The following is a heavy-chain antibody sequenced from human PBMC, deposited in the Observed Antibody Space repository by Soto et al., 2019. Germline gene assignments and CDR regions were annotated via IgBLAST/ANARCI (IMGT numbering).Heavy chain of an antibody. CDR2: IYHSGST. Sequence: SETLSLTCAVSGGSISSGGYSWSWIRQPPGKGLEWIGYIYHSGSTYYNPSLKSRVTISVDRSKNQFSLKLSSATAADTAVYYCARDRLRGYDSSGFYSWGQGTMVTVSS. CDR1: GGSISSGGYS. J-gene: IGHJ4*02. CDR3: ARDRLRGYDSSGFYS. D-gene: IGHD3-22*01. V-gene: IGHV4-30-2*01.